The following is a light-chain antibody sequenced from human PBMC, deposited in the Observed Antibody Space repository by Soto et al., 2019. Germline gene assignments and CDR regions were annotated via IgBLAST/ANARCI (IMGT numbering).Light chain of an antibody. CDR1: QSVHTNS. J-gene: IGKJ1*01. Sequence: DIVLMQSPGTLSFSPGERATLSCRAGQSVHTNSLAWYQQKPGQAPRLLISGASTRATGIPDRFSGSGSETDFTLTINKLEPEDFAVYYCQQYGTSRRTFGQGTRVEIK. V-gene: IGKV3-20*01. CDR2: GAS. CDR3: QQYGTSRRT.